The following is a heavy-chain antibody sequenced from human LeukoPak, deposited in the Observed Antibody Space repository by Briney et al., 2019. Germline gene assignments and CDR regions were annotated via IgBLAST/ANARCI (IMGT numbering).Heavy chain of an antibody. CDR3: AELGITMIGGV. Sequence: GGSLRLSCAASGFTFSSYWMHWVRQAPGKGLEWVAVISYDGSNKYYADSVKGRFTISRDNAKNSLYLQMNSLRAEDTAVYYCAELGITMIGGVWGKGTTVTISS. CDR2: ISYDGSNK. CDR1: GFTFSSYW. J-gene: IGHJ6*04. V-gene: IGHV3-30*18. D-gene: IGHD3-10*02.